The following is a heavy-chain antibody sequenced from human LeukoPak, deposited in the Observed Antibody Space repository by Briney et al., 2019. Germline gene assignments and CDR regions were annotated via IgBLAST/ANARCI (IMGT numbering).Heavy chain of an antibody. Sequence: GGSLRLSWAASGFTFGSYSINWVRQAPGKGLEWVSYISSSSSTIYYADSVKGRFTISRDNAKNSLYLQMNSLRAEDTAVYYCATSSNAPGNHWGQGTLVTVSS. J-gene: IGHJ5*02. D-gene: IGHD2-2*01. CDR3: ATSSNAPGNH. CDR1: GFTFGSYS. V-gene: IGHV3-48*01. CDR2: ISSSSSTI.